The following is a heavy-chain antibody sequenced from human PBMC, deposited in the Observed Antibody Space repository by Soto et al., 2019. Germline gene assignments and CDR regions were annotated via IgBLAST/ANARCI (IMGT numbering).Heavy chain of an antibody. CDR2: ISGSGVKT. CDR3: VKDQGDFWSGYSDF. CDR1: GFSFSSYA. Sequence: PGGSLRLSCAASGFSFSSYAMSWVRQAPGKGLEWVSTISGSGVKTHYADSVKGRFTFSRDNSNNTLFLQMNSLRLDDTAAYYCVKDQGDFWSGYSDFWGPGILVTVSS. J-gene: IGHJ4*02. D-gene: IGHD3-3*01. V-gene: IGHV3-23*01.